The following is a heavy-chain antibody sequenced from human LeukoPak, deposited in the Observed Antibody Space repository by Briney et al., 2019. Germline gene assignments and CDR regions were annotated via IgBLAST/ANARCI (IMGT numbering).Heavy chain of an antibody. CDR2: INPNSGGT. CDR3: ARDQITMVRGVIVSRNWFDP. CDR1: GYTFTGYY. J-gene: IGHJ5*02. Sequence: ASVTVSCKASGYTFTGYYMHWVRQAPGQGLEWMGRINPNSGGTNYAQKFQGRVTMTRDTSISTAYMELSRLRSDDTAVYYCARDQITMVRGVIVSRNWFDPWGQGTLVTVSS. D-gene: IGHD3-10*01. V-gene: IGHV1-2*06.